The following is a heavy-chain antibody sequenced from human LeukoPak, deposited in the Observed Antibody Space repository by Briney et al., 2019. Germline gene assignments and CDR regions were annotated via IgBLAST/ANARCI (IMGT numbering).Heavy chain of an antibody. CDR2: ISRRSSTI. D-gene: IGHD3-3*02. CDR1: GFTFSSYS. Sequence: GGSLRLSCAASGFTFSSYSMNWVRQAPGKGLEGVSYISRRSSTIYYADAVKGRFTISRDNAKNALYLQMNRLRDEDTAVYYCARGQPISVWGQGTLVTVSS. CDR3: ARGQPISV. J-gene: IGHJ4*02. V-gene: IGHV3-48*02.